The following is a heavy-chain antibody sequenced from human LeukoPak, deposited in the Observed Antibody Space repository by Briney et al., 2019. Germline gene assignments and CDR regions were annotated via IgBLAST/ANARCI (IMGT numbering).Heavy chain of an antibody. CDR3: ARGAANYYDSSGYYCYFDY. V-gene: IGHV1-8*01. Sequence: ASVKVSCKASGYTFTSYETNWVRQATGQGLEWMGWMSPNSGNTGYAQKFQGRVTITRDTSASTAYMELSSLRSEDTAVYYCARGAANYYDSSGYYCYFDYWGQGTLVTVSS. D-gene: IGHD3-22*01. CDR2: MSPNSGNT. J-gene: IGHJ4*02. CDR1: GYTFTSYE.